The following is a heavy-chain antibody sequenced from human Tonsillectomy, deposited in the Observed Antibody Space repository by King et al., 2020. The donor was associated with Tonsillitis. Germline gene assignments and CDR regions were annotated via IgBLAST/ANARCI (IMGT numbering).Heavy chain of an antibody. CDR1: GYTFTSSG. Sequence: VQLVQSGAEVKKPGASVKVSCKASGYTFTSSGISWVRQAPGQGLEWMGWISDYNANTNYAQKLQGRVTMTTDTSKSTAYMELRSLRSDDTAIYYCARDRLRWLVPRPIDYWGQGTLVTVSS. D-gene: IGHD6-19*01. CDR3: ARDRLRWLVPRPIDY. J-gene: IGHJ4*02. V-gene: IGHV1-18*01. CDR2: ISDYNANT.